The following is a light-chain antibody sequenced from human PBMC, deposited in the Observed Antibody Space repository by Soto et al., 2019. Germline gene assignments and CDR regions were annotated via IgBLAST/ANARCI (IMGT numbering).Light chain of an antibody. J-gene: IGKJ4*01. V-gene: IGKV3-15*01. Sequence: EVVMTQFPATLSLSPGGGVTLSCRARQTISNDLAWYQQKPGQAPRLLIYGASTRATGVPARFSGGGSGTEFTLTISSLQSEDFAFYYCQQNNKWPPVTFGGGTKVDIK. CDR2: GAS. CDR3: QQNNKWPPVT. CDR1: QTISND.